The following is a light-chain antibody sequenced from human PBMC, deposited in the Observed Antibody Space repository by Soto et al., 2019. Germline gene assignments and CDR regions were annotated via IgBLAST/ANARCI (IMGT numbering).Light chain of an antibody. J-gene: IGKJ2*01. CDR2: GAS. CDR3: QQYSHWPPFT. V-gene: IGKV3-15*01. Sequence: IVMTQSPATLSLSPGERATLSCRASQSVSNNLAWYQQKRGLPPRLLIYGASTRATGIPVRFSGSGSGTDFTLTISSLQSEDFAVYYCQQYSHWPPFTFGQGTKLVIK. CDR1: QSVSNN.